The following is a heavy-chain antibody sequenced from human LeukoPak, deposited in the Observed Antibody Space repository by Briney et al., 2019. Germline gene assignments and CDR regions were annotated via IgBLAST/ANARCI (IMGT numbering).Heavy chain of an antibody. CDR2: IYYSGST. D-gene: IGHD1-26*01. Sequence: SQTLSLTCTVSGGSISSGGCYWSWIRQHPGKGLEWIGYIYYSGSTYYNPSLKSRVTISVDTSKNQFSLKLSSVTAADTAVYYCARGSRWETTYYFDYWGQGTLVTVSS. V-gene: IGHV4-31*03. CDR3: ARGSRWETTYYFDY. J-gene: IGHJ4*02. CDR1: GGSISSGGCY.